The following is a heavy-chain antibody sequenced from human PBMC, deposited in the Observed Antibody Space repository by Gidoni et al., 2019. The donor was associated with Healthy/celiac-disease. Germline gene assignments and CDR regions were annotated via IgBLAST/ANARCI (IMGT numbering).Heavy chain of an antibody. V-gene: IGHV3-21*01. Sequence: EVQLVESGGGLVKPGGSLRLSCAASGFTFSSYSMNWVRQAPGKGLEWVSSISSSSSYIYYADSVKGRFTISRDNAKNSLYLQMNSLRAEDTAVYYCARSHRSGGSCYDYWGQGTLVTVSS. J-gene: IGHJ4*02. CDR2: ISSSSSYI. CDR1: GFTFSSYS. CDR3: ARSHRSGGSCYDY. D-gene: IGHD2-15*01.